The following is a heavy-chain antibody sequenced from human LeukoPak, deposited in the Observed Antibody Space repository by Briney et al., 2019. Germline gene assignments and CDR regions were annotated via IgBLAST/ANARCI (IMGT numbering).Heavy chain of an antibody. J-gene: IGHJ5*02. D-gene: IGHD5-18*01. Sequence: ASVKVSCKASRGTFSSYAISWVRQAPGQGLEWMGRIIPIFGIANYAQKFQGRVTITADKSTSTAYMELSSLRSEDTAVYYCARGPIQLWLLGPSEGTNWFDPWGQGTLVTVSS. CDR3: ARGPIQLWLLGPSEGTNWFDP. V-gene: IGHV1-69*04. CDR1: RGTFSSYA. CDR2: IIPIFGIA.